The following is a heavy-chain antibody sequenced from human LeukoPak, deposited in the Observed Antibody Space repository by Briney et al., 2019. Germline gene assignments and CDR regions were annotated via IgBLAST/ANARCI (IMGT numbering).Heavy chain of an antibody. V-gene: IGHV1-2*02. D-gene: IGHD3-10*01. J-gene: IGHJ6*02. Sequence: ASVKVSCKASGYTFTGYYIHWVRQAPGQGLEWMGWINPNDGDTNYVQKFQGRVTMTRDTSISTAYMELSRLRFDDSGVYYCARDLPDTPMVLRLHYGMDVWGQGTTVTVSS. CDR3: ARDLPDTPMVLRLHYGMDV. CDR1: GYTFTGYY. CDR2: INPNDGDT.